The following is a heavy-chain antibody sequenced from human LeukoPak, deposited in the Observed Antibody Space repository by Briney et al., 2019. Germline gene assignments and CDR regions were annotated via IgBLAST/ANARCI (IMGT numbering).Heavy chain of an antibody. V-gene: IGHV4-4*07. CDR3: ARLYRSSGWYDWFDP. D-gene: IGHD6-19*01. CDR2: IYTSGNT. CDR1: GGSISSYY. Sequence: PSETLSLTCTVSGGSISSYYWSWIRQPAGKGLEWIGRIYTSGNTNYNPSLKSRVTMSVDTSKNQFSLKLSSVTAADTAVYYCARLYRSSGWYDWFDPWGQGTLVTVSS. J-gene: IGHJ5*02.